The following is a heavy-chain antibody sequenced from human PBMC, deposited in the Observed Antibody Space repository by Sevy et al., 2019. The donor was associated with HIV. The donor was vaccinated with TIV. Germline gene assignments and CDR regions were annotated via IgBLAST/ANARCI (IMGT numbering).Heavy chain of an antibody. V-gene: IGHV1-24*01. D-gene: IGHD3-22*01. J-gene: IGHJ4*02. CDR3: ATTKDYYDSSGYPFDD. CDR2: FDPEDGDPEDGET. Sequence: ASVKVSCTVSGYTLTKLSMHWVRQAPGKGPEWLGTFDPEDGDPEDGETVYTQKFQDRVIMTDDISTDEAYMELSSLTSEDTAVYYCATTKDYYDSSGYPFDDWGQGTLVTVSS. CDR1: GYTLTKLS.